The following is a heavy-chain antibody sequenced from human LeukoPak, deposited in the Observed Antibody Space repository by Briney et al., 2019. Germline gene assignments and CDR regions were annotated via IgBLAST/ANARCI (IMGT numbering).Heavy chain of an antibody. CDR3: ALGRGRGVTRNVFDI. J-gene: IGHJ3*02. D-gene: IGHD3-10*01. V-gene: IGHV1-8*01. CDR2: MNPNSGNT. Sequence: ASVKVSCKASGYTLTSYDINWVRQATGQGLEWMGWMNPNSGNTGNAHKFQGRVTMTRNTSISTAYMELSSLRSEDTAVYYCALGRGRGVTRNVFDIWGQGTTVTVSS. CDR1: GYTLTSYD.